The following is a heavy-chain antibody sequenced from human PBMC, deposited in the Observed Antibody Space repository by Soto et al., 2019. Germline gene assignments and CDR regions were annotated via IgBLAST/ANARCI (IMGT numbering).Heavy chain of an antibody. J-gene: IGHJ6*03. CDR2: IIPILGIA. CDR3: ARVLRQYSSSWSIYYYYMDV. V-gene: IGHV1-69*02. Sequence: ASVKVSCKASGGTFSSYTISWVRQAPGQGLEWMGRIIPILGIANYAQKFQGRVTITADKSTSTAYMELSSLRSEDTAVYYCARVLRQYSSSWSIYYYYMDVWGKGTTVTVSS. CDR1: GGTFSSYT. D-gene: IGHD6-13*01.